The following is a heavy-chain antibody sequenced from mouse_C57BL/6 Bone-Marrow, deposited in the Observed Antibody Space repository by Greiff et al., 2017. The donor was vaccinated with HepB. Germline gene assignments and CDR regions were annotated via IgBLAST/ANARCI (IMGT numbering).Heavy chain of an antibody. J-gene: IGHJ3*01. CDR2: ISSGGDYI. Sequence: EVNVVESGEGLVKPGGSLKLSCAASGFTFSSYAMSWVRQTPEKRLEWVAYISSGGDYIYYADTVKGRFTISRDNARNTLYLQMSSLKSEDTAMYYCTREGPHYYGSSAWFAYWGQGTLVTVSA. V-gene: IGHV5-9-1*02. CDR3: TREGPHYYGSSAWFAY. CDR1: GFTFSSYA. D-gene: IGHD1-1*01.